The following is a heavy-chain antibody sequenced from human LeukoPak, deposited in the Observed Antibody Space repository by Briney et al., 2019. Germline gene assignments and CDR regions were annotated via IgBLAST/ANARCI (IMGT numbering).Heavy chain of an antibody. V-gene: IGHV3-53*01. CDR2: IYSGGST. CDR1: GFTVSSNY. CDR3: ARAVILTGHRPFDY. J-gene: IGHJ4*02. D-gene: IGHD3-9*01. Sequence: GGSLRLSCAASGFTVSSNYMSWVRQAPGKGLEWVSVIYSGGSTYYADSVKGRFTISRDNSKNTLYLQMNSLRAEDTAVYYCARAVILTGHRPFDYWGQGTLVTVSS.